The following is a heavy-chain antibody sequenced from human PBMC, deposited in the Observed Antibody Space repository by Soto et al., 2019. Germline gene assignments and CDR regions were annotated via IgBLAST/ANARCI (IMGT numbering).Heavy chain of an antibody. V-gene: IGHV4-31*03. CDR3: ARDRAGNYYDSSGYDAFDI. Sequence: QVQLQESGPGLVKPSQTLSLTCTVSGGSISSGGYYWSWIRQHPGKGLEWIGYIYYSGSTYYNPSLKSRVTISADTSKNQSPLKLSSVTAADTAVYYCARDRAGNYYDSSGYDAFDIWGQGTMVTVSS. CDR1: GGSISSGGYY. CDR2: IYYSGST. J-gene: IGHJ3*02. D-gene: IGHD3-22*01.